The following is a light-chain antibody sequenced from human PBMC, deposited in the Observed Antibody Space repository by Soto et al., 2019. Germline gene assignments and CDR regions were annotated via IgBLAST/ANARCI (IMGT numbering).Light chain of an antibody. CDR2: WAS. CDR1: QSVLYSSNNKND. CDR3: QRYESTSWT. Sequence: DIVMTQSPDSLAVSLGERATINCKSSQSVLYSSNNKNDLAWYQQKPGQPPKLLIYWASTRESGVPDRFSGSRSGADFTLTISSLQDEDVAVYFCQRYESTSWTFGRGTKVEIK. J-gene: IGKJ1*01. V-gene: IGKV4-1*01.